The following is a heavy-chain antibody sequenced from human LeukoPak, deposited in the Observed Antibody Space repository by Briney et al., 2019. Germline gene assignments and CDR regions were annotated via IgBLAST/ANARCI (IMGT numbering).Heavy chain of an antibody. Sequence: PGGSLRLSCAASGFTFSSYAMHWVRQAPGKGLEWVAVISYDGSNKYYADSVKGRSTISRDNSKNTLYLQMNSLRAEDTAVYYCARDSDYYDSSGYYNPGDYRGQGTLVTVSS. D-gene: IGHD3-22*01. CDR2: ISYDGSNK. V-gene: IGHV3-30-3*01. J-gene: IGHJ4*02. CDR3: ARDSDYYDSSGYYNPGDY. CDR1: GFTFSSYA.